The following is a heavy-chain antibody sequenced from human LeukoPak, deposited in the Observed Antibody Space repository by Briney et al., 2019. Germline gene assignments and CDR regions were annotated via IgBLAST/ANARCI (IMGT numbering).Heavy chain of an antibody. CDR2: ISSSSSTI. D-gene: IGHD3-22*01. J-gene: IGHJ4*02. V-gene: IGHV3-48*01. CDR1: GFTFSSYS. Sequence: GGSLRLSCAASGFTFSSYSMNWVRQAPGKGLEWVSYISSSSSTIYYADSAKGRFTISRDNAKNSLYLQMNSLRAEDTAVYYCARDRPLRYYYDSSGYIDYWGQGTLVTVSS. CDR3: ARDRPLRYYYDSSGYIDY.